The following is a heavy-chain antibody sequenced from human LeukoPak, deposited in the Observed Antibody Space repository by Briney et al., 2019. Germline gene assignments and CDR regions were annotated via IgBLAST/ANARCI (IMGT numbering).Heavy chain of an antibody. CDR1: GGSFSGYY. Sequence: SETLSLTCAVYGGSFSGYYWSWIRQPPGKGLEWIGEINHSGSTNYNPSLKSRVTISVDTSENQFSLKLSSVTAADTAVYYCARGRGSSTSCYGYWGQGTLVTVSS. D-gene: IGHD2-2*01. J-gene: IGHJ4*02. CDR2: INHSGST. V-gene: IGHV4-34*01. CDR3: ARGRGSSTSCYGY.